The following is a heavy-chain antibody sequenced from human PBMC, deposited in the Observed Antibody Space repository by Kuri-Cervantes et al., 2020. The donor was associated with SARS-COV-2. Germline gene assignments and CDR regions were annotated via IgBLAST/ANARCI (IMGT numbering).Heavy chain of an antibody. CDR2: ISYDGSNK. CDR1: GFTFSSYG. D-gene: IGHD3-10*01. CDR3: ARAYGSGSYYWYYFDY. V-gene: IGHV3-30*06. J-gene: IGHJ4*02. Sequence: GGSLRLSCAASGFTFSSYGMHWVRQAPGKGLEWVAVISYDGSNKYYADSVKGRFTISRDNSKNTLYLQMNSLRAEDTAVYYCARAYGSGSYYWYYFDYWGQGTLVTVSS.